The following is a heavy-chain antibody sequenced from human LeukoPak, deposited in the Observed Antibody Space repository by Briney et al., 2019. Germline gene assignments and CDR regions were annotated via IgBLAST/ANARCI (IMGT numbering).Heavy chain of an antibody. V-gene: IGHV4-34*01. CDR1: GGSFIGYY. J-gene: IGHJ4*02. CDR3: AREPNSSHQGGNDY. D-gene: IGHD2-15*01. CDR2: INHSGST. Sequence: SEPLSLPCAVYGGSFIGYYWSWIRQPPGKGLEWIGEINHSGSTNYNPSLKSRVAISVDTSKNQFSLKLSSVTAADTAVYYCAREPNSSHQGGNDYWGQGTLVTVSS.